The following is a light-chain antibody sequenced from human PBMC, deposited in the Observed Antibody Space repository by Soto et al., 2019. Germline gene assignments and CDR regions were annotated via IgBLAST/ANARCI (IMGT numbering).Light chain of an antibody. J-gene: IGLJ3*02. CDR3: CSYAGSDTWM. CDR2: EGS. CDR1: SSDVGSYTL. Sequence: QSVLTQPASVSGSPRQSITISCTGTSSDVGSYTLVSWYQQHPGKAPKLMIYEGSKRPSGVSNRFSGSKSGNTASLTISGLQAEDEADYYCCSYAGSDTWMFGGGTKLTVL. V-gene: IGLV2-23*01.